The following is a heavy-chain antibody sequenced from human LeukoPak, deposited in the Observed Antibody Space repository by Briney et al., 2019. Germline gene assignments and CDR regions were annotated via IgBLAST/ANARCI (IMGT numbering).Heavy chain of an antibody. V-gene: IGHV4-39*01. D-gene: IGHD3-10*01. CDR3: ASTPLYYGSGNLDY. Sequence: SETLSLTCTVSGGSISSSSYYWGWIRQPPGKGLEWIGSIYYSGSTYYNPSLKSRVTISVDTSKNQFSLELSSVTAADTAVYYCASTPLYYGSGNLDYWGQGTLVTVSS. J-gene: IGHJ4*02. CDR1: GGSISSSSYY. CDR2: IYYSGST.